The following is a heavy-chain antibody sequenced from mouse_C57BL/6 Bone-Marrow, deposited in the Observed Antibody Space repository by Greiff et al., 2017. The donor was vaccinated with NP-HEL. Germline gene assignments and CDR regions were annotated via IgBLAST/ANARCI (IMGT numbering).Heavy chain of an antibody. J-gene: IGHJ2*01. V-gene: IGHV5-6*01. CDR1: GFTFSSYG. CDR2: ISSGGSYT. CDR3: ARLLLGNYFDY. D-gene: IGHD2-3*01. Sequence: VQLKQSGGDLVKPGGSLKLSCAASGFTFSSYGMSWVRQTPDKRLEWVATISSGGSYTYYPDSVKGRFTISRDNAKNTLYLQMGSLKSEDTAMYYCARLLLGNYFDYWGQGTTLTVSS.